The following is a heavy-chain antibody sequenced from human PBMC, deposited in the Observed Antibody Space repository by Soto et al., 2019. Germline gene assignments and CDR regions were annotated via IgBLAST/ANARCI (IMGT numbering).Heavy chain of an antibody. V-gene: IGHV4-30-4*01. D-gene: IGHD5-12*01. J-gene: IGHJ4*02. CDR1: GASISSGDYY. Sequence: QVQLQESGPGLVKPSQTLSLSCTVSGASISSGDYYWSWIRQPPGKGLEWIGYIYYTGNTVFNPSLKSRVSISVDTSKNQFYRNLNPVTAADTAVYYCSSLPDGYTSGLDYWGQGTLVTLSS. CDR2: IYYTGNT. CDR3: SSLPDGYTSGLDY.